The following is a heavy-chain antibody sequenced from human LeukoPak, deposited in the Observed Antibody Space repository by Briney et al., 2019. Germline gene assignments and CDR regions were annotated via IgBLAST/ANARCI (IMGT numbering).Heavy chain of an antibody. CDR2: IKSKTYGGTT. Sequence: GGSLRLSCAASGFTFSDAWMSWVRQSPGKGLEWVGRIKSKTYGGTTDYAAPVKGRFTISRDDSKNTVYLQMNSLKTEDTAVYYCTTATSYWGQGSLVTVFS. CDR1: GFTFSDAW. V-gene: IGHV3-15*01. J-gene: IGHJ4*02. CDR3: TTATSY.